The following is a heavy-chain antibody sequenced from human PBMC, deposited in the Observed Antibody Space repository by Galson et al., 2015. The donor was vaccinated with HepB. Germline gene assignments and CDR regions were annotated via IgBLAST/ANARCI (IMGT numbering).Heavy chain of an antibody. Sequence: SLRLSCAASGFTFSSYGMHWVRQAPGKGLEWVAVIWYDGSNKYYADSVKGRFTISRDNSKTTLYLQMNSLRAEDTAVYYCARERVSLLRGSYLAYYGVDVWGQGTTVTVSS. CDR1: GFTFSSYG. J-gene: IGHJ6*02. CDR2: IWYDGSNK. V-gene: IGHV3-33*08. D-gene: IGHD1-26*01. CDR3: ARERVSLLRGSYLAYYGVDV.